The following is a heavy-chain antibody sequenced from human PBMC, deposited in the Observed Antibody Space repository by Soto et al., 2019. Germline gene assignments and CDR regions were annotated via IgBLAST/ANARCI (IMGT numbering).Heavy chain of an antibody. V-gene: IGHV4-31*03. CDR3: ARGVLRTFDY. J-gene: IGHJ4*02. CDR2: IYYSGST. Sequence: QVQLQESGPGLVKPSQTLSLTCTVSGGSIRSGGNSWSWIRQHSGKGLEWIGYIYYSGSTYYNPSPXXRLTISLDTSKNQFSLKLSSVTAADTAVYYCARGVLRTFDYWGQGTLVTVSS. CDR1: GGSIRSGGNS.